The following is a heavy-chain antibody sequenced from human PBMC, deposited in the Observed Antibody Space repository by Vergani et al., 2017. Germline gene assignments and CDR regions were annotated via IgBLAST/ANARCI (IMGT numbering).Heavy chain of an antibody. D-gene: IGHD4-11*01. J-gene: IGHJ5*02. CDR2: IYSGGST. V-gene: IGHV3-66*01. Sequence: EVQLVESGGGLVQPGGSLRLSCAASGFTVSSNYKSWVRQAPGKGLEWVSVIYSGGSTYYADSVKGRFTISRDNSKNTLYLQMNSLRAEDTAVYYCARVAGGYSNLNWFDPWGQGTLVTVSS. CDR1: GFTVSSNY. CDR3: ARVAGGYSNLNWFDP.